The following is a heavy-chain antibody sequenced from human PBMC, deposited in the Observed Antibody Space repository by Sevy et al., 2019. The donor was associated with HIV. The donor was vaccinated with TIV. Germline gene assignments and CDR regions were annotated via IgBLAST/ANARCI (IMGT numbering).Heavy chain of an antibody. CDR1: GFTFSSYA. D-gene: IGHD1-1*01. CDR2: ISGSGGVST. CDR3: ARDSARVIVPTAGFDS. V-gene: IGHV3-23*01. Sequence: GGSLRLSCAASGFTFSSYAMTWVRQAPGKGLEWVSVISGSGGVSTYYADSVKGRFTISRDNSKNMLNLEMNSLRAEDTALYFCARDSARVIVPTAGFDSWGQGTVVTVSS. J-gene: IGHJ5*01.